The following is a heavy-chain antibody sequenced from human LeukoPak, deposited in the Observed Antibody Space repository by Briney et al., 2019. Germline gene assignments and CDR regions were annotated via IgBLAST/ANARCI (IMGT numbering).Heavy chain of an antibody. D-gene: IGHD3-3*01. J-gene: IGHJ3*02. CDR1: GGTFSSYA. CDR3: ARDIERFLEGEEGAFDI. CDR2: IIPIFGTA. Sequence: ASVKVSCKASGGTFSSYAISWVRQAPGQGLEWMGGIIPIFGTANYAQKFQGRVTITADESTSTAYMELSSLRSEDTAVYYCARDIERFLEGEEGAFDIWGQGTMVTVSS. V-gene: IGHV1-69*13.